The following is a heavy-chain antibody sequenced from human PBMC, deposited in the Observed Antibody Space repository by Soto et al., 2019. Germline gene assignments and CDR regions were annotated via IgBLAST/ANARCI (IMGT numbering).Heavy chain of an antibody. Sequence: LRLSCVASGLTFGSRAMSWVRQAPGEGLQCVSTITDTGGDAKYADSVRGRFVIPRDNSKKTLYLQMTSLTAEDSAMYFCARGSTDSYPGSRIFDFWGRGTLVTVSS. V-gene: IGHV3-23*01. CDR1: GLTFGSRA. J-gene: IGHJ4*02. D-gene: IGHD3-10*01. CDR3: ARGSTDSYPGSRIFDF. CDR2: ITDTGGDA.